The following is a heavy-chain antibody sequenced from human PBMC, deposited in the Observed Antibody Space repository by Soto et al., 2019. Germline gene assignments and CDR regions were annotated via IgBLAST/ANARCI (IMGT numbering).Heavy chain of an antibody. CDR2: MSSSGDTI. V-gene: IGHV3-48*03. J-gene: IGHJ6*02. CDR3: AGGYDARGYGRYYYHGMDV. Sequence: GGSLRLACVASGFTFSSYEMNWLRQAPGKGLEWVSYMSSSGDTIYYTDSVKGRFTTSRDNAKSSLYLQMINLRAEDTATYYCAGGYDARGYGRYYYHGMDVWCQGTTVTVSS. D-gene: IGHD3-22*01. CDR1: GFTFSSYE.